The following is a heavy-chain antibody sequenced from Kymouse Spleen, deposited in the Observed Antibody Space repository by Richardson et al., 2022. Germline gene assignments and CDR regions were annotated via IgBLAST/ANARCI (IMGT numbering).Heavy chain of an antibody. D-gene: IGHD4-11,IGHD4-11*01. CDR1: GFTFSSYG. CDR2: ISYDGSNK. CDR3: AKEKTTVTFPFDY. V-gene: IGHV3-30*18. Sequence: QVQLVESGGGVVQPGRSLRLSCAASGFTFSSYGMHWVRQAPGKGLEWVAVISYDGSNKYYADSVKGRFTISRDNSKNTLYLQMNSLRAEDTAVYYCAKEKTTVTFPFDYWGQGTLVTVSS. J-gene: IGHJ4*02.